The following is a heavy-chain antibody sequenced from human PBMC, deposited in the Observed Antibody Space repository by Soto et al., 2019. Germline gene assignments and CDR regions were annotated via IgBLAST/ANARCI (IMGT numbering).Heavy chain of an antibody. Sequence: QVQLQQWGAGLLKPSETLSLTCAVYGKSLSGYYWSWIRQPPGKALEWIGEINHSGNTNYNPSLKSRVTISVDTSKNQLFLNLSAVTAADTAMYSCARHHVRGRTIAGAAEFWGQGTLVTVSS. CDR1: GKSLSGYY. J-gene: IGHJ4*02. V-gene: IGHV4-34*01. D-gene: IGHD1-26*01. CDR3: ARHHVRGRTIAGAAEF. CDR2: INHSGNT.